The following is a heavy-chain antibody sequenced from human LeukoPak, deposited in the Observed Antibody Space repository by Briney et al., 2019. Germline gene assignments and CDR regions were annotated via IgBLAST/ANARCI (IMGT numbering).Heavy chain of an antibody. CDR1: GFTFSSYA. CDR3: AGPGSDSGSFPASYYLDY. CDR2: ISGSGGST. Sequence: GGSLRLSCAASGFTFSSYAMSRVRQAPGKGLEWVSAISGSGGSTYYADSVKGRFTISRDNSKNTLYLQMNSLRAEDTAVYYCAGPGSDSGSFPASYYLDYWGQGTPVTVSS. V-gene: IGHV3-23*01. D-gene: IGHD1-26*01. J-gene: IGHJ4*02.